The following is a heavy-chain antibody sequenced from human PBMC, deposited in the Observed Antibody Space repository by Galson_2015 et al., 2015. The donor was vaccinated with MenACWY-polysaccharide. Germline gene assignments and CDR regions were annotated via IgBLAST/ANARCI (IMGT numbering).Heavy chain of an antibody. D-gene: IGHD3-3*01. V-gene: IGHV3-30*18. CDR3: AKEDDFWSGYYFDY. Sequence: SLRLSCAGFEFTFSNYGMHWVRQAPGKGLEWVAFMSYDGTNKYYADSVKGRFAISRDNSKKTLYLQMNSLRAEDTAVYYCAKEDDFWSGYYFDYWGQGTLVTVSS. CDR1: EFTFSNYG. J-gene: IGHJ4*02. CDR2: MSYDGTNK.